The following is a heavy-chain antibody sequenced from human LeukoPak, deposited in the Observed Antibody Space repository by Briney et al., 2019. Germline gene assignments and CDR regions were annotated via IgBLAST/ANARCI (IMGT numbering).Heavy chain of an antibody. CDR3: ARGGDYDFWSGYLRFDY. V-gene: IGHV3-7*01. J-gene: IGHJ4*02. CDR2: IKEDGSAK. CDR1: GFTFSSSW. Sequence: PGGSLRLSCAASGFTFSSSWMCWVRQAPGKGLEWVANIKEDGSAKYYVDSVKGRFTISRDNAKNSLYLQMNSLRAEDTAVYYCARGGDYDFWSGYLRFDYWGQGTLVTVSS. D-gene: IGHD3-3*01.